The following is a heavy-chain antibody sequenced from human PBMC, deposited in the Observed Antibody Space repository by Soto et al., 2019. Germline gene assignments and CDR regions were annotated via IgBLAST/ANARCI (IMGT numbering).Heavy chain of an antibody. CDR1: GFTFSGSP. D-gene: IGHD3-3*01. V-gene: IGHV3-73*02. J-gene: IGHJ4*02. CDR2: IRSRANSYAT. CDR3: ARGVYDFWSGHPKGLDY. Sequence: EVQLVESGGGLVQPGGSLKLSCAASGFTFSGSPMHWVRQASGKGLEWVGRIRSRANSYATAYAVSLKGKFTISRDDSRNTAYLLMNSLKTEDTAVYYCARGVYDFWSGHPKGLDYWGQGTVVTVSS.